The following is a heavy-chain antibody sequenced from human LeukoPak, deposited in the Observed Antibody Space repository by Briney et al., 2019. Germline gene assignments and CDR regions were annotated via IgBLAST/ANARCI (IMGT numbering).Heavy chain of an antibody. CDR2: ISAHNGNT. CDR1: GYTFASYG. D-gene: IGHD1-26*01. V-gene: IGHV1-18*01. J-gene: IGHJ5*02. CDR3: ARDLGGGGSYYNWFDP. Sequence: GASVKVSCKASGYTFASYGISWVRQAPGQGLEWMGWISAHNGNTIYAQNFQGRVTMTTDTSTNTAYMELRSLRSDDTAVYYCARDLGGGGSYYNWFDPWGQGTLVTVSS.